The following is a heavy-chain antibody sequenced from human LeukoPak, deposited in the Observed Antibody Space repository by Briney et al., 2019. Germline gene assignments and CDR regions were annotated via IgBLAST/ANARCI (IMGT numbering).Heavy chain of an antibody. J-gene: IGHJ4*02. V-gene: IGHV3-7*01. CDR3: ARAILKYYYDSSGARKPYYFDY. Sequence: GGSLRLSCAAYGFTFSSYWMSWVRQAPGKGLEWVANIKQDGSEKYYVDSVKGRFTISRDNAKNSLYLQMNSLRAEDTAVYYCARAILKYYYDSSGARKPYYFDYWGQGTLVTVSS. CDR1: GFTFSSYW. CDR2: IKQDGSEK. D-gene: IGHD3-22*01.